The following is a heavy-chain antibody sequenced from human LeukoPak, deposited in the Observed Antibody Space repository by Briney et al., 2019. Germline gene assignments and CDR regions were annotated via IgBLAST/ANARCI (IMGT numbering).Heavy chain of an antibody. CDR2: ISSSSNYM. CDR1: GFTFSRNA. V-gene: IGHV3-21*01. CDR3: ARPLDSSNNYFDY. Sequence: GGSLRLSCAASGFTFSRNAMNWVRQAPGKGLEWVSFISSSSNYMSYADSVKGRFTTSRDNAKNSLYLQMNSLRAEDTAVYYCARPLDSSNNYFDYWGQGTLVTVSA. D-gene: IGHD6-13*01. J-gene: IGHJ4*02.